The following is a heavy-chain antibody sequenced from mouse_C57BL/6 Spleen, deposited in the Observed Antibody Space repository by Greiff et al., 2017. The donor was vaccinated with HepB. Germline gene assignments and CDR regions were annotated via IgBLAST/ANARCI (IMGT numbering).Heavy chain of an antibody. CDR1: GYTFTSYW. Sequence: QVQLQQPGAELVKPGASVKLSCKASGYTFTSYWMQWVKQRPGQGLEWIGEIDPSDSYTNYNQKFKGKATLTVDTSSSTAYMQLSSLTSEDSAVYYCARTMIRRGFAYWGQGTLVTVSA. CDR2: IDPSDSYT. CDR3: ARTMIRRGFAY. V-gene: IGHV1-50*01. J-gene: IGHJ3*01. D-gene: IGHD2-4*01.